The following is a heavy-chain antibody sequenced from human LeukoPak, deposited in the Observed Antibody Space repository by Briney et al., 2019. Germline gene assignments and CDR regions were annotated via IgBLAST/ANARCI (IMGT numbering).Heavy chain of an antibody. CDR1: GGSINGYY. CDR3: ARLHSSAYFEEFDP. D-gene: IGHD6-19*01. Sequence: PSETLSLTCIVSGGSINGYYWGWVRHPPGKGREWIGYIYYNGGTNYNPSLKSRVTISVDTSKNQFSLKLSSVTAADTAVYYCARLHSSAYFEEFDPWGQGTLVTVSS. V-gene: IGHV4-59*01. CDR2: IYYNGGT. J-gene: IGHJ5*02.